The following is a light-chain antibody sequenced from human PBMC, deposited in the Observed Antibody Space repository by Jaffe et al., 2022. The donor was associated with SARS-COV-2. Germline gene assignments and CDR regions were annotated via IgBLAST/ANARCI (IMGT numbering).Light chain of an antibody. CDR3: AAWDNSLNGWV. CDR1: SSNIGRNA. V-gene: IGLV1-44*01. Sequence: QSVLTQPPSASGTPGHRVTISCSGSSSNIGRNAVNWYQQLPGTAPKLLIYFNNQRPSGVPDRFSGAKSGTSASLAISGLQSEDETDYYCAAWDNSLNGWVFGGGTRLTVL. J-gene: IGLJ3*02. CDR2: FNN.